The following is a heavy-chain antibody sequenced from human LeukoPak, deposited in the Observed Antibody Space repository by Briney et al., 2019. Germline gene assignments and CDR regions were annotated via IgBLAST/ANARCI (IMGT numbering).Heavy chain of an antibody. CDR2: SYSGGSS. CDR3: AREEHYRRYFAL. CDR1: GFTFSTYD. Sequence: GGSLRLSCAASGFTFSTYDMSWVRQAPGKGLEWVSVSYSGGSSYYADSVKGRFTISRDNSKNTLYLQMNSLRAEDTAVYFCAREEHYRRYFALWGRGTLVTVSS. D-gene: IGHD3-16*02. V-gene: IGHV3-53*01. J-gene: IGHJ2*01.